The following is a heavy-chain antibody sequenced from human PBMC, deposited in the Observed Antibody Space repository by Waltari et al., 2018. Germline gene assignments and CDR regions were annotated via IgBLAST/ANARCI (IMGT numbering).Heavy chain of an antibody. D-gene: IGHD2-8*01. J-gene: IGHJ6*02. CDR1: GGSISSYY. Sequence: QVQLQESGPGLVKPSETLSLTCPVSGGSISSYYWSWIRQPPGKGLEWIGYIYYSGSTNYNPSLKSRVTISVDTSKNQFSLKLSSVTAADTAMYYCARTKGYYYYYGMDVWGQGTTVTVSS. CDR3: ARTKGYYYYYGMDV. V-gene: IGHV4-59*01. CDR2: IYYSGST.